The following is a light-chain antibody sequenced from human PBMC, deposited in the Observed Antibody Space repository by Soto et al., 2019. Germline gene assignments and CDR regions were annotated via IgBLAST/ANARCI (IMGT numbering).Light chain of an antibody. CDR2: GAS. J-gene: IGKJ1*01. CDR1: ESISTN. V-gene: IGKV3D-15*01. Sequence: EIVMTQSPATLSVSPGERVTLSCRASESISTNLAWYQQKPGQAPRLLIYGASSRATGIPPRFSGSVSGTEFTLIISSLQSEDFAIYYCQQYKNWPPTWTFGQGTKVDIK. CDR3: QQYKNWPPTWT.